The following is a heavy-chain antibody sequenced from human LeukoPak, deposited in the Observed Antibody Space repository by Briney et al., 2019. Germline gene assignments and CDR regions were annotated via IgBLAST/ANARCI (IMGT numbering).Heavy chain of an antibody. Sequence: PGGSLRLSCVASGFTFSSKWMSWVRQAPGKGLEWVANINQDGSEKYYVDSVKGRFTISRDNAKNTLYLQMNSLRAEDTAVYYCARDLPYGSGSYYTFDYWGQGTLVTVSS. V-gene: IGHV3-7*01. D-gene: IGHD3-10*01. CDR3: ARDLPYGSGSYYTFDY. CDR1: GFTFSSKW. CDR2: INQDGSEK. J-gene: IGHJ4*02.